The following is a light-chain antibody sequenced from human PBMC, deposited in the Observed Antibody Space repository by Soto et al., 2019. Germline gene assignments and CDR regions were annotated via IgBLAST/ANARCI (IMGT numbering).Light chain of an antibody. J-gene: IGKJ1*01. Sequence: DIVMTQSPDSLAVSLGERATINCKSSQSVLYSSNNKNYLAWYQQKPGQPPKLLIYWASTRGSGVPDRFSGSGSGTDFTLTISSLQAEDVEVYYCQQYHSTPQAFGQGTKVDIK. CDR3: QQYHSTPQA. V-gene: IGKV4-1*01. CDR1: QSVLYSSNNKNY. CDR2: WAS.